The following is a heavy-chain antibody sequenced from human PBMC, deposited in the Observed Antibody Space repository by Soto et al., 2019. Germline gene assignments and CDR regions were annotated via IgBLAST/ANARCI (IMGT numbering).Heavy chain of an antibody. Sequence: PSETLSLTCTVSGGSISSGGYYWSWIRQHPGKGLEWIGYIYYSGSTYYNPSLKSRVTISVDTSKNQFSLKLSSVTAADTAVYYCAQSALWSGSNWFDPWGQGTLVTVSS. J-gene: IGHJ5*02. CDR1: GGSISSGGYY. CDR3: AQSALWSGSNWFDP. CDR2: IYYSGST. V-gene: IGHV4-31*03. D-gene: IGHD3-3*01.